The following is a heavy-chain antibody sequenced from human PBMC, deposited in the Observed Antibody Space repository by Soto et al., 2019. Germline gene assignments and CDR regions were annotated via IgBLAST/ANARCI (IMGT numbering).Heavy chain of an antibody. V-gene: IGHV3-53*01. CDR1: GFTVSSNY. D-gene: IGHD6-13*01. Sequence: GGSLRFSCAASGFTVSSNYMSWVRQAPGKGLEWVSVIYSGGSTYYADSVKGRFTISRDNSKNTLYLQMNSLRAEDTAVYYCARDNPRASIAAAGYQGYYYYGMDVWGQGTTVTVSS. CDR3: ARDNPRASIAAAGYQGYYYYGMDV. J-gene: IGHJ6*02. CDR2: IYSGGST.